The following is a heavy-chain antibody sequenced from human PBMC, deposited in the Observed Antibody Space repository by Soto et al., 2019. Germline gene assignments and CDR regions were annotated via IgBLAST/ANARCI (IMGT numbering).Heavy chain of an antibody. J-gene: IGHJ5*02. D-gene: IGHD6-6*01. CDR1: GGTFSSYA. CDR3: ASMRGVHCCSSSLFDP. Sequence: QVQLVQSGAEVKKPGSSVKVSCKASGGTFSSYAISWVRQAPGQGLEWMGGIIPIFGTANYAQKFQGRVTITARESTRKAYRELCRVSSEDTAGYYCASMRGVHCCSSSLFDPWGQGTRVTVSS. V-gene: IGHV1-69*12. CDR2: IIPIFGTA.